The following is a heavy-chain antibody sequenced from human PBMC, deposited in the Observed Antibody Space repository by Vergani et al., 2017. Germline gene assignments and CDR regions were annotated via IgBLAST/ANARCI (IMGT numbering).Heavy chain of an antibody. CDR1: GYTFTSYD. J-gene: IGHJ6*03. CDR3: ARGSDYEFWSGYYRLGYYYYYMDV. D-gene: IGHD3-3*01. V-gene: IGHV1-8*01. Sequence: QVQLVQSGAEVKKPGASVKVSCKASGYTFTSYDINWVRQATGQGLEWMGWMNPNSGNTGYAQKFQGRVTMTRNTSISTAYMELSSLRSEDTAVYYCARGSDYEFWSGYYRLGYYYYYMDVWGKGTTVTVSS. CDR2: MNPNSGNT.